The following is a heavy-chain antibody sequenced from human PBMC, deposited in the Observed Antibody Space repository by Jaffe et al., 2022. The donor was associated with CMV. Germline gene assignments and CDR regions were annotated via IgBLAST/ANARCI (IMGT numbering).Heavy chain of an antibody. J-gene: IGHJ5*02. CDR2: ISSNGGST. Sequence: EVQLVESGGGLVQPGGSLRLSCSASGFTFSSYAMHWVRQAPGKGLEYVSAISSNGGSTYYADSVKGRFTISRDNSKNTLYLQMSSLRAEDTAVYYCVRVRCSSTSCPAWFDPWGQGTLVTVSS. CDR3: VRVRCSSTSCPAWFDP. D-gene: IGHD2-2*01. CDR1: GFTFSSYA. V-gene: IGHV3-64D*06.